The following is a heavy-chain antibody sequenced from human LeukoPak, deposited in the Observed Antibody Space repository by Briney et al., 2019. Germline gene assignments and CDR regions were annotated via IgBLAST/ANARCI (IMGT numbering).Heavy chain of an antibody. Sequence: GGSLRLSCTVSGFTLSSYEMTWFRQAPGKGLEWVSSIGYGGSDTHYTDSVKGRFTVSRDNSKNTLYLQMNSLRAEDTAVYYCARAIPDDAFDIWGQGTMVTVSS. CDR2: IGYGGSDT. CDR1: GFTLSSYE. CDR3: ARAIPDDAFDI. J-gene: IGHJ3*02. V-gene: IGHV3-23*01.